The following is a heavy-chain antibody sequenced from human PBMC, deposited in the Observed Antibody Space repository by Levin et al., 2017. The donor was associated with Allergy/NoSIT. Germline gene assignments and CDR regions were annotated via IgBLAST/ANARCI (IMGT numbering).Heavy chain of an antibody. V-gene: IGHV5-51*01. J-gene: IGHJ2*01. CDR2: IYPGDSDT. Sequence: GESLKISCKGSGYSFTSYWIGWVRQMPGKGLEWMGIIYPGDSDTRYSPSFQGQVTISADKSISTAYLQWSSLKASDTAMYYCARHGGYDYTYWYFDLWGRGTLVTVSS. D-gene: IGHD5-12*01. CDR1: GYSFTSYW. CDR3: ARHGGYDYTYWYFDL.